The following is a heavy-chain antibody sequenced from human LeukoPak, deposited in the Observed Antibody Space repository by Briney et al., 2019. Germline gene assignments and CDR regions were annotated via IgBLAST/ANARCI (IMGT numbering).Heavy chain of an antibody. V-gene: IGHV4-39*07. CDR2: IYHSGST. CDR3: ASTSDYSSTSCLLGAFDI. CDR1: GGSISSGGYS. D-gene: IGHD2-2*01. J-gene: IGHJ3*02. Sequence: PSETLSLTCAVSGGSISSGGYSWGWIRQPPGKGLEWIGSIYHSGSTYYNPSLKSRVTISVDTSKNQFSLKLSSVTAADTAVYYCASTSDYSSTSCLLGAFDIWGQGTMVTVSS.